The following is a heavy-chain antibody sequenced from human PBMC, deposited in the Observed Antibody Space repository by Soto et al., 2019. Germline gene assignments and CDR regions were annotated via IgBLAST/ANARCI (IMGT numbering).Heavy chain of an antibody. CDR2: IYGSGRGI. CDR1: GLRHSSFA. V-gene: IGHV3-23*05. D-gene: IGHD2-21*01. CDR3: AKDAVYNDGLWLMDH. J-gene: IGHJ4*02. Sequence: GGSLRLSCTASGLRHSSFAMMWVRQAPGKGLECVSGIYGSGRGIEYADSVKGRFTISRDNSKDTVYLQMTDLRADDTAVYYCAKDAVYNDGLWLMDHWGQGTQVTVSS.